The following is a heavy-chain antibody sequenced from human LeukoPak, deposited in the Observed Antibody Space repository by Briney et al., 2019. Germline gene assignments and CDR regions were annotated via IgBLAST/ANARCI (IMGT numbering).Heavy chain of an antibody. CDR2: INPNSGGT. J-gene: IGHJ5*02. CDR3: ARDTTRDTWFDP. CDR1: GYTLTGYY. D-gene: IGHD1-26*01. Sequence: ASPKVSCKASGYTLTGYYMHGVRHGPEQGLEWMGWINPNSGGTNYAQKFQGRVTMTRDTSISTAYMELSGLRSDDTAVYYCARDTTRDTWFDPWGQGTLVTVSS. V-gene: IGHV1-2*02.